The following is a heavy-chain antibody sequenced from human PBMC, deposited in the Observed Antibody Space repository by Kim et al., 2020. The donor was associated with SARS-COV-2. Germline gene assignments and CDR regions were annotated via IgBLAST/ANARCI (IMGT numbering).Heavy chain of an antibody. CDR2: MNPKSGNT. J-gene: IGHJ5*01. CDR1: GFTFTNYD. Sequence: ASVKVSCKASGFTFTNYDINWVRQATGQGLEWMGWMNPKSGNTRYAQKFQGRVTMTRDTSITTAYMELRSLRSDDTAVYFCARGRWDNSGGDIPICSAWG. D-gene: IGHD3-22*01. V-gene: IGHV1-8*01. CDR3: ARGRWDNSGGDIPICSA.